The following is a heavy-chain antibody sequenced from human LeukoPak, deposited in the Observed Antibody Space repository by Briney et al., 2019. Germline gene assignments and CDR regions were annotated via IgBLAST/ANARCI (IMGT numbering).Heavy chain of an antibody. D-gene: IGHD1-26*01. Sequence: SETLSPTCTVSGGSISSSCCYWAWIRQPPGKGLEWIGSVYYSGSTHYNPSLKSRVTISVDTSKNQFSLKLSSVTAADTAVYYCARRVGTALGNAFDIWGQGTMLTISS. CDR3: ARRVGTALGNAFDI. J-gene: IGHJ3*02. V-gene: IGHV4-39*01. CDR2: VYYSGST. CDR1: GGSISSSCCY.